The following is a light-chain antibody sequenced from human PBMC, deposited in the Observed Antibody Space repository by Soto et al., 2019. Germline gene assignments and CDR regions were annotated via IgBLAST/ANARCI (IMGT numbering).Light chain of an antibody. CDR2: GAS. J-gene: IGKJ2*01. CDR3: QLYDTSPPGYT. CDR1: QSVSSTY. V-gene: IGKV3-20*01. Sequence: EIVLTQSPGTLSLSPGERATLSCRASQSVSSTYLAWYQQKPGQAPRLIIYGASTRATGIEDRFSGSGSGTDFILSISRLEPEDFAVYHCQLYDTSPPGYTFAQGTKLEI.